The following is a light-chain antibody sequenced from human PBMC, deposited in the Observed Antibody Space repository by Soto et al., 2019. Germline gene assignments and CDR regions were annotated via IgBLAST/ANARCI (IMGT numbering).Light chain of an antibody. Sequence: DIQLTKTKTYLSESLGDRVTITCRASQSISSYLNWYQQKPGKAPKLLIYAASSLQSGVPSRFSGSGSGTDFTLTISSLQPEDFATYYCQQSYSTPLTFGGGSKVDIK. V-gene: IGKV1-39*01. CDR3: QQSYSTPLT. CDR2: AAS. CDR1: QSISSY. J-gene: IGKJ4*01.